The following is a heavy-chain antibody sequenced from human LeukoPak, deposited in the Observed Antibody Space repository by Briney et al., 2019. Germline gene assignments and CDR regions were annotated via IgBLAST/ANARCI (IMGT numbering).Heavy chain of an antibody. J-gene: IGHJ6*04. V-gene: IGHV4-30-4*01. CDR2: IYYSGST. CDR1: GGSISSGDYY. D-gene: IGHD2-2*01. Sequence: PSETLSLTCTVSGGSISSGDYYWSWIRQPPGKGLEWIGYIYYSGSTYYNPSLKSRVTISVDTSKNQFSLKLSSVTAADTAVYYCASPILVVPAARPYYYGRDVGGKGPTVTVSS. CDR3: ASPILVVPAARPYYYGRDV.